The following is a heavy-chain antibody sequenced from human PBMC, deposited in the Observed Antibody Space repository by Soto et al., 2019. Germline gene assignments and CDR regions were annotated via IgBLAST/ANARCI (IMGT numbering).Heavy chain of an antibody. D-gene: IGHD2-21*01. CDR2: FYQGGST. CDR1: GESLNYYY. Sequence: HVQLRQWGAGLLKPSDTLSLTCAVYGESLNYYYWSWIRQAPGKGLEWIGEFYQGGSTHYNPSVKRRVTISVDLSSQQFSLKLTSVTAADTATYYCARGMWPDRFVNWGQGTLVTVSS. J-gene: IGHJ5*02. CDR3: ARGMWPDRFVN. V-gene: IGHV4-34*01.